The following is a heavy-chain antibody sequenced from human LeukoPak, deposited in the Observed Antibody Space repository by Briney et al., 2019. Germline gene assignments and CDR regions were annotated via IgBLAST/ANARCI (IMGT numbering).Heavy chain of an antibody. J-gene: IGHJ5*02. CDR3: ARHTQYNWFDP. D-gene: IGHD2-15*01. CDR1: GGSISGSTYY. Sequence: SETLSLTCTVSGGSISGSTYYWGCIRQPPGKGLEWIGGIYYSGSTYYNPSLKSRVTISVDTSKNQFSLKLSSVTAADTAVYYCARHTQYNWFDPWGQGTLVTVSS. V-gene: IGHV4-39*07. CDR2: IYYSGST.